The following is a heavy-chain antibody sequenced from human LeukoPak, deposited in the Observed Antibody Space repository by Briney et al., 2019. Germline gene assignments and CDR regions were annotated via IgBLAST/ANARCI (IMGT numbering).Heavy chain of an antibody. D-gene: IGHD2-2*03. CDR1: GFTFSSYA. CDR2: ISGGAGST. V-gene: IGHV3-23*01. Sequence: GGSLRLSCAASGFTFSSYAMSWVRQAPGKGLEWVSAISGGAGSTYYAVSVKGRFTISRDNSKNTLYLQMNSLRDEDTAVYYCAKDSHWILFDDWGQGTLVTVSS. J-gene: IGHJ4*02. CDR3: AKDSHWILFDD.